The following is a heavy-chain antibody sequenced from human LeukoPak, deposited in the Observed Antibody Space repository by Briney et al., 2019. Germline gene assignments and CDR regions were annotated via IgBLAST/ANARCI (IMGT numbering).Heavy chain of an antibody. CDR2: ISSSSSYI. Sequence: PGGSLRLSCAASGFTFSSYSMNWVRQAPGKGLEWVSSISSSSSYIYYADSVKGRFTISRDNSKNTLYLQMNSLRAEDTAVYYCAKDSAKRIAVAGRPGGLGYWGQGTLVTVSS. J-gene: IGHJ4*02. CDR1: GFTFSSYS. D-gene: IGHD6-19*01. CDR3: AKDSAKRIAVAGRPGGLGY. V-gene: IGHV3-21*01.